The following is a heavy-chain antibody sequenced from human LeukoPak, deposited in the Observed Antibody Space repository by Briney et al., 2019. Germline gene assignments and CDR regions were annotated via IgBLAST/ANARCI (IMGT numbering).Heavy chain of an antibody. CDR1: GGSISSGDYY. Sequence: PSETLSLTCTVSGGSISSGDYYWSWIRQPPGKGLEWTGYISYSGSTYYNPSLRSRITISVDTSKNQFSLRLTSVTAADTAVYYCARDLSGPNYYYYYMDVWGKGTTVTVSS. V-gene: IGHV4-30-4*08. CDR3: ARDLSGPNYYYYYMDV. CDR2: ISYSGST. J-gene: IGHJ6*03. D-gene: IGHD3-3*01.